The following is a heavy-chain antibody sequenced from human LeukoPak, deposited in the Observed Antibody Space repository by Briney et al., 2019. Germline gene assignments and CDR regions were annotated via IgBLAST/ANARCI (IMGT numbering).Heavy chain of an antibody. CDR1: GGSISSYY. Sequence: SETLSLTCTVSGGSISSYYWSWIRQPAGKGLEWIGRIYTSGSTNYNPSLKSRVTMSVDTSKNQFSLKLSSVTAADHAVYYCARVRPHYDILTGYYLPYYYYMDVWGKGTTATVSS. CDR2: IYTSGST. D-gene: IGHD3-9*01. CDR3: ARVRPHYDILTGYYLPYYYYMDV. J-gene: IGHJ6*03. V-gene: IGHV4-4*07.